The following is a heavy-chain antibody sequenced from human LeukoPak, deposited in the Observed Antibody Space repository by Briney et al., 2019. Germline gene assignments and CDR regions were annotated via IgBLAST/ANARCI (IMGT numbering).Heavy chain of an antibody. J-gene: IGHJ3*02. D-gene: IGHD2-8*01. CDR2: INPSGGST. V-gene: IGHV1-46*01. Sequence: ASVKVSCKASGYTFTGYYMHWVRQAPGQGLEWMGIINPSGGSTSYAQKFQGRVTMTRDMSTSTVYMELSSLRSEDTAVYYCARDGYCTNGVCSSDAFDIWGQGTMVTVSS. CDR3: ARDGYCTNGVCSSDAFDI. CDR1: GYTFTGYY.